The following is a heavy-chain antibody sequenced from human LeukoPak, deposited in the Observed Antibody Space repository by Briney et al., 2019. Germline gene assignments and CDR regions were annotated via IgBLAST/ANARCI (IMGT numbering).Heavy chain of an antibody. J-gene: IGHJ3*02. Sequence: GGSLRLSCAASGFTFTTYWMHWVRQAPGKGLEWVSSISSSSSYIYYADSVKGRFTISRDNAKNSLYLQMNSLRAEDTAVYYCARTRYSYGYDAFDIWGQGTMVTVSS. CDR1: GFTFTTYW. CDR3: ARTRYSYGYDAFDI. CDR2: ISSSSSYI. V-gene: IGHV3-21*01. D-gene: IGHD5-18*01.